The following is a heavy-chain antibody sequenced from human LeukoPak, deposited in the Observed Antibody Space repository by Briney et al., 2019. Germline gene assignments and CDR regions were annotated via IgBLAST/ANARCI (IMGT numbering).Heavy chain of an antibody. V-gene: IGHV3-23*01. CDR2: ISGSGGST. J-gene: IGHJ5*02. CDR1: GFTFSNYA. D-gene: IGHD2-15*01. CDR3: AKGTADIVVVVAAKGSYNWFDP. Sequence: PGGSLRLSCAASGFTFSNYAMSWVRQAPGKGLEWVSAISGSGGSTYYADSVKGRFTISRDNSKNTLYLQMNSLRAEDTAVYYCAKGTADIVVVVAAKGSYNWFDPWGQGTLVTVSS.